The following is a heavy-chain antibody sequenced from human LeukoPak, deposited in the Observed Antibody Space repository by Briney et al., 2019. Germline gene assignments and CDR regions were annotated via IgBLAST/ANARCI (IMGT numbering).Heavy chain of an antibody. D-gene: IGHD6-13*01. CDR3: ARGDLQLAHFFDY. CDR1: TYTFTDYY. Sequence: ASVKVSCTASTYTFTDYYMHWVRQAPGQGLEWMGRINPSGGVTSYAQKLQGRVTMTRDTSTSTVYMELSSLRSEDTAVYYCARGDLQLAHFFDYWGQGTLVTVSS. CDR2: INPSGGVT. J-gene: IGHJ4*02. V-gene: IGHV1-46*04.